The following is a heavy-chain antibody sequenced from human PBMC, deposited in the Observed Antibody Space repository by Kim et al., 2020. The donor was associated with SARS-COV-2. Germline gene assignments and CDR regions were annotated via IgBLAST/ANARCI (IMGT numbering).Heavy chain of an antibody. CDR3: ARLTGVFDY. CDR2: GST. D-gene: IGHD7-27*01. J-gene: IGHJ4*02. V-gene: IGHV4-61*07. Sequence: GSTNSNPSLKSRVTISVDTSKNQFSLKLSSVTAADTAVYYCARLTGVFDYWGQGTLVTVSS.